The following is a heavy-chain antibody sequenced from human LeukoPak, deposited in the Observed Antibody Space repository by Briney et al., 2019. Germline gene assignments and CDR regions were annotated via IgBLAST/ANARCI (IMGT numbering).Heavy chain of an antibody. D-gene: IGHD3-22*01. CDR3: ARVEYRGSRGYSVYCFDY. CDR1: DDSISSSSYY. J-gene: IGHJ4*02. CDR2: IHYSGST. V-gene: IGHV4-39*07. Sequence: PSETLSLTCTVSDDSISSSSYYWGWIRQPPGKGLEWIGSIHYSGSTFYNPSLKSRVTISVDTSENQFSLKLSSVTAADTAVYYCARVEYRGSRGYSVYCFDYWGQGSLVTVSS.